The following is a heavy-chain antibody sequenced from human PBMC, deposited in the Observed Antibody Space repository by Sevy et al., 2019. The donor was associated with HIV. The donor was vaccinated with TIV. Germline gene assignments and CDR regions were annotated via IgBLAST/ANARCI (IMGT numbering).Heavy chain of an antibody. CDR2: IYYSGST. J-gene: IGHJ6*03. CDR1: GGSISSSSYY. Sequence: SETLSLTCTVSGGSISSSSYYWGWIRQPPGKGLEWIGSIYYSGSTYYNPSLKSRVTISVDTSKNQFSLKLSSVTAADTAVYYCARTPNTGAMARYYYYMDVWGKRTTVTVSS. D-gene: IGHD3-10*01. V-gene: IGHV4-39*01. CDR3: ARTPNTGAMARYYYYMDV.